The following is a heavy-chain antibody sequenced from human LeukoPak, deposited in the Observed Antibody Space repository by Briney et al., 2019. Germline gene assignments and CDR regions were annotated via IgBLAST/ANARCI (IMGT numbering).Heavy chain of an antibody. CDR1: GFTFSSYA. CDR3: ARDEGDYVLDY. J-gene: IGHJ4*02. D-gene: IGHD4-17*01. Sequence: PGGSLRLSCAASGFTFSSYAMRWVRQAPGKGLEYVSAISSNGGSTYYANSVKGRFTISRDNSKNTLYLQMGSLRGEDMAVYYCARDEGDYVLDYWGQGTLVTVSS. V-gene: IGHV3-64*01. CDR2: ISSNGGST.